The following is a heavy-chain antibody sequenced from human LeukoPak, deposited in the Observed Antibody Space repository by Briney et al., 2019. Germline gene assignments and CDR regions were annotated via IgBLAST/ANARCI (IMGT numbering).Heavy chain of an antibody. CDR3: AKKTAGYSSGLYLGWPVDY. Sequence: GGSLRLSCAASGFTFSHYAMYWVRQAPGKGLEWVSVIFGSGINKHYADSVKGRFTISRDNSKNTVYMQMNRLRAEDTALYYCAKKTAGYSSGLYLGWPVDYWGQGTMVTVSS. D-gene: IGHD2-15*01. CDR2: IFGSGINK. CDR1: GFTFSHYA. V-gene: IGHV3-23*01. J-gene: IGHJ4*02.